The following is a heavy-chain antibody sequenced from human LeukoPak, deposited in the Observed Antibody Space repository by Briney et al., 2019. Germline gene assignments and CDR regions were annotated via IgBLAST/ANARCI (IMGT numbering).Heavy chain of an antibody. Sequence: SSETLSLTCTVSGGSISSHYWSWIRQPPGKGLEWIGYIYYSGSTNYNPSLKSRVTISVDTSKNQFSLKLSSVTAADTAVYYCARVISSAYYGSGPLFDPWGQGTLVTVSS. V-gene: IGHV4-59*11. J-gene: IGHJ5*02. CDR3: ARVISSAYYGSGPLFDP. CDR1: GGSISSHY. CDR2: IYYSGST. D-gene: IGHD3-10*01.